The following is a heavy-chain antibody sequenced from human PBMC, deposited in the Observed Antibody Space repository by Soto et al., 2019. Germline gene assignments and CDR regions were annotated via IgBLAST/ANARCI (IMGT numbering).Heavy chain of an antibody. J-gene: IGHJ6*02. CDR3: TRSVISGSLGYYGMDV. Sequence: GGSLRLSCTASGFTFGDYAMSWVRQAPGKGLEWVGFIRSKAYGGTTEYAASVKGRFTISRDDSKSIAYLQMNSLKTEETAVYYCTRSVISGSLGYYGMDVWGQGTTVTVSS. CDR2: IRSKAYGGTT. CDR1: GFTFGDYA. V-gene: IGHV3-49*04. D-gene: IGHD1-26*01.